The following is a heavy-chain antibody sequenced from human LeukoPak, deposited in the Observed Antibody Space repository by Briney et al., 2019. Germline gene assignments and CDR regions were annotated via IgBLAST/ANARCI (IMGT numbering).Heavy chain of an antibody. CDR2: IRYDGSDK. CDR1: GFTFSSYG. Sequence: PGGSLRLSCAASGFTFSSYGMHWVRQAPGKGLEWVAFIRYDGSDKYYADSVKGRFTISRDNSKNTLYLQMNSLRVEDTAVHYCAKNYGFDYWGQGALVTVSS. CDR3: AKNYGFDY. J-gene: IGHJ4*02. D-gene: IGHD3-10*01. V-gene: IGHV3-30*02.